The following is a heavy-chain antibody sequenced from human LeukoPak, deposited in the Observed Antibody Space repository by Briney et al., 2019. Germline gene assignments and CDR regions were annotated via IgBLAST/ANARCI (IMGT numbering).Heavy chain of an antibody. D-gene: IGHD1-7*01. CDR1: GFTFSNYA. V-gene: IGHV3-23*01. CDR2: ISGSGDNT. J-gene: IGHJ6*03. Sequence: GGSLRLSCAASGFTFSNYAMSWVRQAPGKGLEWVSAISGSGDNTYYADSVKGRLTVSRDNSKNTLYLQMNSLRAEDTAVYYCAKRRGLELLYYYYMDVWGKGTTVTVS. CDR3: AKRRGLELLYYYYMDV.